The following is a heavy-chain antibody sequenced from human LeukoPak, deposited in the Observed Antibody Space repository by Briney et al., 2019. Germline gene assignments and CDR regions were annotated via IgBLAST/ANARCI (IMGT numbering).Heavy chain of an antibody. CDR1: GGSISSYY. Sequence: SETLSLTCTVSGGSISSYYWSWIRQPPGKGLEWIGYIYYSGSTNYNPSLKSRVTISVDTSKNQFSLKLSSVTAAYTAVYYCARGRLRYFDWSSYDAFDIWGQGTMVTVSS. J-gene: IGHJ3*02. D-gene: IGHD3-9*01. CDR2: IYYSGST. V-gene: IGHV4-59*01. CDR3: ARGRLRYFDWSSYDAFDI.